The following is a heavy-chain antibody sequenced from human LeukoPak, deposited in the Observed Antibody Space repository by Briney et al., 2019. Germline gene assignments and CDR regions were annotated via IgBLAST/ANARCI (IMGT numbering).Heavy chain of an antibody. D-gene: IGHD6-19*01. CDR2: ICIRGDT. CDR1: GFTFIDYD. CDR3: ARGGIQVSGIDEFDY. Sequence: RGSLRLSSAASGFTFIDYDMHCGCHVLQERLGRVSAICIRGDTNYSGSVKGRFTISRENAKSSLYLQMNSVRAEDTAVYYCARGGIQVSGIDEFDYWGQGTLVTVSS. J-gene: IGHJ4*02. V-gene: IGHV3-13*04.